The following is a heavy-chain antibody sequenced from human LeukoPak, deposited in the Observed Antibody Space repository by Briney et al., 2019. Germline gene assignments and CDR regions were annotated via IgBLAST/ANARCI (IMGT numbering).Heavy chain of an antibody. CDR2: IYTSGST. V-gene: IGHV4-61*02. D-gene: IGHD3-3*01. CDR1: GGSISSGSYY. J-gene: IGHJ4*02. CDR3: ARSATIFGVVIIFDY. Sequence: SETLSLTCTVSGGSISSGSYYWSWIRQPAGKGLEWIGRIYTSGSTNYNPSLKSRVTISVDTSKNQFSLKLSSVTAADTAVYYCARSATIFGVVIIFDYWGQGTLVTVSS.